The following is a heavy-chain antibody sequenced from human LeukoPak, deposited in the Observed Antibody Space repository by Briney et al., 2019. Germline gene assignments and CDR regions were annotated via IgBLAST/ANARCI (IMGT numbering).Heavy chain of an antibody. CDR1: GYSFTSYW. CDR2: IYPGDSDT. Sequence: GESLKISCKGSGYSFTSYWIGWVRQMPGKGLEWMGIIYPGDSDTRYSPSFQGQVTISADKSISTAYLQWSSLKAPDTAMYYCARQRGRIAAALWFDPWGQGTLVAVSS. V-gene: IGHV5-51*01. J-gene: IGHJ5*02. D-gene: IGHD6-13*01. CDR3: ARQRGRIAAALWFDP.